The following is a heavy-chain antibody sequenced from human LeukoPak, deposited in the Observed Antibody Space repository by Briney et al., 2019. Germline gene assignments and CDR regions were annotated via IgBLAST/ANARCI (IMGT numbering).Heavy chain of an antibody. CDR3: TTVYPGHDYLDY. CDR1: GFTFSHAW. CDR2: VKSKTYGGTA. Sequence: GGSLRLCCATSGFTFSHAWMSWVRQAPGRGLEWVGRVKSKTYGGTADYAAPVKGRFTISRDDSENTLYVQMNSLKTEDTAVYYSTTVYPGHDYLDYWGQGTLVTVSS. D-gene: IGHD2-2*01. V-gene: IGHV3-15*01. J-gene: IGHJ4*02.